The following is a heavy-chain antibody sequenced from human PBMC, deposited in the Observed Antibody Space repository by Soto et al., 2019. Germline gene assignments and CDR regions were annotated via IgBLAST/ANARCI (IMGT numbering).Heavy chain of an antibody. CDR1: WDTFTGCY. V-gene: IGHV1-2*04. J-gene: IGHJ4*02. CDR3: AKGYCSSTSCPFDF. CDR2: INPNSGGT. D-gene: IGHD2-2*01. Sequence: GGPMKGPWQACWDTFTGCYMPWGRQAPGQGLEWMGWINPNSGGTNYAQKFQGWVTMTRDTSISTAYMELSRLRSDDTAVYYCAKGYCSSTSCPFDFWGQGTLVTVSS.